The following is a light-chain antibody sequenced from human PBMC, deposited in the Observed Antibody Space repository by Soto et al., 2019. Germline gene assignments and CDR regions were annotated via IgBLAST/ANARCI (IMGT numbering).Light chain of an antibody. CDR3: QQFDGSLWT. Sequence: EIVLTQSPGTLSLSPGETATLSCRASQTIGRNYLAWYQQKPGQAPRLLIFGTSTRATGIPDRFSGSGSGTDFTLTISRLEPEDFAVYCCQQFDGSLWTFGPGTKVDIK. J-gene: IGKJ1*01. CDR2: GTS. CDR1: QTIGRNY. V-gene: IGKV3-20*01.